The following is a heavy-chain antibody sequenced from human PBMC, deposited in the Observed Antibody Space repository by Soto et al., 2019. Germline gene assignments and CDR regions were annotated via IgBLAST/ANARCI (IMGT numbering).Heavy chain of an antibody. V-gene: IGHV1-18*01. CDR2: ISAYNGNT. D-gene: IGHD3-3*01. J-gene: IGHJ1*01. Sequence: ASVKVSCKASGYTFTRYCISWVRQAPGQGLEWMGWISAYNGNTNYAQKLQGGVTMTTDTSSSTAYMELRSLRSDDTAVYCCARVSDFWSGPAYWGQGTLVTVCS. CDR1: GYTFTRYC. CDR3: ARVSDFWSGPAY.